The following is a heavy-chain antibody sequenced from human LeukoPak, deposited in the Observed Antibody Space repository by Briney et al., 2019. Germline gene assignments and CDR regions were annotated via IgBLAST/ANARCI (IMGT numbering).Heavy chain of an antibody. J-gene: IGHJ4*02. CDR2: IYYSGST. V-gene: IGHV4-59*01. D-gene: IGHD3-3*01. Sequence: SETLSLTCTVSGGSISTYYWSWIRQPPGKGLEWIGYIYYSGSTNYNPSLKSRVTISVDTSKNQFSLKLSSVTAADTAVYYCARGGTILGLAWGQGTLVTVSS. CDR1: GGSISTYY. CDR3: ARGGTILGLA.